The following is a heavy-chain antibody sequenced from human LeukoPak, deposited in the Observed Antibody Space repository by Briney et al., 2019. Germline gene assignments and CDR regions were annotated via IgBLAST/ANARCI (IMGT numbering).Heavy chain of an antibody. J-gene: IGHJ4*02. CDR2: ISHSGGA. CDR3: ARHYDFWSGYNN. CDR1: GASINTNYL. V-gene: IGHV4-4*02. Sequence: SETLSLTCAVSGASINTNYLWSWVRQPPGQGLEWIGEISHSGGAKYFPSLESRVTISLDRSKNQFSLMLRSVTAADTAVYYCARHYDFWSGYNNWGQGILVTVSS. D-gene: IGHD3-3*01.